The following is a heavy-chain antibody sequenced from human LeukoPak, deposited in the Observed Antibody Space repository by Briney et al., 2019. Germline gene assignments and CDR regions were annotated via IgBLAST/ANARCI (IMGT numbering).Heavy chain of an antibody. V-gene: IGHV3-48*01. Sequence: AGGSLRLSCAASGFTFSNDGMSWGRQAPGKRPEWISYINSRSSDIHYADSVRGRFTIYRDNVKNSLFLQMNSLRVEDTAVYFCARDGVALYWGQGTLVTVSS. J-gene: IGHJ4*02. CDR2: INSRSSDI. CDR1: GFTFSNDG. D-gene: IGHD2-15*01. CDR3: ARDGVALY.